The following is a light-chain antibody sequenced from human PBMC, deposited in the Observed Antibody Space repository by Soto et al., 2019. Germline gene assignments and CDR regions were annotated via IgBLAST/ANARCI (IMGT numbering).Light chain of an antibody. V-gene: IGKV3-20*01. CDR2: GAS. CDR1: QSVSSSY. Sequence: ESVLTQSPGTLSLSPGERATLSCRASQSVSSSYLAWYQQKPGQAPRLLIYGASSWATGIPDRFSGSGSGTDFTLTISRLEPEDFAVYYCQQYGSSPPTFGQGTRLEIK. CDR3: QQYGSSPPT. J-gene: IGKJ5*01.